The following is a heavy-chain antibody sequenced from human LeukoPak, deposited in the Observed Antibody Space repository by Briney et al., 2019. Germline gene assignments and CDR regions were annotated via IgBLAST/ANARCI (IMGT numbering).Heavy chain of an antibody. Sequence: GGSLRLSCTASGFTFGDYAVSWVRQAPGKGLEWVGFIRSKAYGGTTEYAASVKGRFTISRDDSKSIAYLQMNSLKTEDTAVYYCSRDAPNRNYVGNWFDPWGQGTLVTVSS. J-gene: IGHJ5*02. V-gene: IGHV3-49*04. D-gene: IGHD1-7*01. CDR2: IRSKAYGGTT. CDR1: GFTFGDYA. CDR3: SRDAPNRNYVGNWFDP.